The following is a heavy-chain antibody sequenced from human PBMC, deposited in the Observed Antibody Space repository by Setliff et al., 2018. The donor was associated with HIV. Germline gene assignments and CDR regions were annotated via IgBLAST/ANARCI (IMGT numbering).Heavy chain of an antibody. V-gene: IGHV4-39*07. CDR2: IYYSGST. D-gene: IGHD3-22*01. Sequence: TLSLTCTVSGGSISSSSYYWGWIRQPPGKGLEWIGSIYYSGSTYYNPSLKSRVTISVDTSKNQFSLKLSSVTAADTAVYYCARVGYYDSSGLWGQYYYYYYYMDVWGKGTTVTVSS. CDR1: GGSISSSSYY. CDR3: ARVGYYDSSGLWGQYYYYYYYMDV. J-gene: IGHJ6*03.